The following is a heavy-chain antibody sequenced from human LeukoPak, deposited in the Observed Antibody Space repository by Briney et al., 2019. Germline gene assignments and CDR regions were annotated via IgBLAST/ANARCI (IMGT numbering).Heavy chain of an antibody. CDR2: IYYTGNT. Sequence: SDTLSLTCTVSGDSISTSKSYWGWIRQPPLKGLEWIGSIYYTGNTYYNASLKSRVTISVDTSKNQFSLRLSSVTAADTAVYYCARDAYYYGSGSYYIYPFDPWGQGTLVTVSS. CDR1: GDSISTSKSY. J-gene: IGHJ5*02. V-gene: IGHV4-39*07. D-gene: IGHD3-10*01. CDR3: ARDAYYYGSGSYYIYPFDP.